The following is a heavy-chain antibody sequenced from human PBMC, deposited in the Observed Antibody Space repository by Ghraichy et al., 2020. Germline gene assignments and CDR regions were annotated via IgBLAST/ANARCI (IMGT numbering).Heavy chain of an antibody. CDR3: ASGGGPDP. V-gene: IGHV4-39*01. J-gene: IGHJ5*02. CDR1: GGSISSSSYY. Sequence: SETLSLTCTVSGGSISSSSYYWGWIRQPPGKGLEWIGSIYYSGSTYYNPSLKSRVTISVDTSKNQFSLKLSSVTAADTAVYYCASGGGPDPWGQGTLVTVSS. CDR2: IYYSGST. D-gene: IGHD3-16*01.